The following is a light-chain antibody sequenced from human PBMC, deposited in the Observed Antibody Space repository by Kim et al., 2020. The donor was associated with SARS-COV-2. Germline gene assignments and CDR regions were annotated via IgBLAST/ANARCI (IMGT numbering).Light chain of an antibody. V-gene: IGKV3-11*01. CDR1: ESVSSY. J-gene: IGKJ5*01. CDR2: DAS. CDR3: QQRSSWPP. Sequence: EIVLTQSPATLSLSPGERATLSCRASESVSSYLAWYQQKPGQAPRLLIYDASNRATDVPARFSGSGSGTDFTLTISSLEPEDFAIYYWQQRSSWPPFGQGTRLEIK.